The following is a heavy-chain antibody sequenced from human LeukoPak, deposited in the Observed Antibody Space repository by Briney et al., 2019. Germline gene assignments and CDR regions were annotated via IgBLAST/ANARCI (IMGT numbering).Heavy chain of an antibody. CDR2: IYYSGST. D-gene: IGHD4-23*01. Sequence: SETLSLTCTVSGGSISSYYWSWIRQPPGKGLEWIGYIYYSGSTNYNPPLKSRVTISVDTSKNQFSLKLSSVTAADTAVYYCARDNSQDAFDIWGQGTMVIVSS. V-gene: IGHV4-59*01. CDR1: GGSISSYY. J-gene: IGHJ3*02. CDR3: ARDNSQDAFDI.